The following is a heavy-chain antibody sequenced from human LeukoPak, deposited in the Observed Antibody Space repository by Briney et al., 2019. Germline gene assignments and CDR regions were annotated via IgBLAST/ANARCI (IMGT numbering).Heavy chain of an antibody. CDR1: GFTFSSYA. D-gene: IGHD2-21*01. V-gene: IGHV3-64*01. J-gene: IGHJ4*02. CDR2: ISSNGGST. CDR3: AGGVRGGDYYLDY. Sequence: PGGSLRLSCAASGFTFSSYAMHWVRQAPGKGLEYVSAISSNGGSTYYANSVKGRFTISRDNSKNTLYLQMGSLRAEDMAGYYGAGGVRGGDYYLDYWGREPWSPSPQ.